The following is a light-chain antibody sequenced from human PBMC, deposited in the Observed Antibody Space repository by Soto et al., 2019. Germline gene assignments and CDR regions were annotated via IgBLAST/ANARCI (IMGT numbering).Light chain of an antibody. CDR1: QSVGRS. J-gene: IGKJ4*01. Sequence: EIVLTQSPATLSLSPGERATLSCRASQSVGRSLAWYQQKPGQAPRLLINGASDRATGIPARFSGSGSGTDFTLTISSLEPEDFAVYFCQQRSNWPPLTFGGGTKVEIK. CDR3: QQRSNWPPLT. V-gene: IGKV3-11*01. CDR2: GAS.